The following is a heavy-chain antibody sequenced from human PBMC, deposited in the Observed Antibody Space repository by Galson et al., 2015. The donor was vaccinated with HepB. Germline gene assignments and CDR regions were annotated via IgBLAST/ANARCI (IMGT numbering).Heavy chain of an antibody. J-gene: IGHJ4*02. D-gene: IGHD3-22*01. CDR1: GFSFSNYG. Sequence: LRLSCAASGFSFSNYGMNWVRQAPGKGLEWVSFISSSSSYIYYADSVKGRFTISRDNAKNSLFLQMDSLRAEDTAVYYCARGTYFDSSGVFDYWGQGILVTVSS. V-gene: IGHV3-21*06. CDR2: ISSSSSYI. CDR3: ARGTYFDSSGVFDY.